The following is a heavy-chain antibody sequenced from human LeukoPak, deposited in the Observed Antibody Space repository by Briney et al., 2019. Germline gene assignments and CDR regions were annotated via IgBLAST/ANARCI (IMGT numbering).Heavy chain of an antibody. V-gene: IGHV3-49*04. CDR1: GFTFGDYA. CDR3: TRDLSVVPAATSLVTWFDP. Sequence: GGSLRLACTAPGFTFGDYAMSWVRQAPGKGLEWVGFIRSKAYGGTTEYAASVKGRFTISRDDSKSIAYLQMNSLKTEDTAVYFCTRDLSVVPAATSLVTWFDPWGQGTLVTVSS. CDR2: IRSKAYGGTT. J-gene: IGHJ5*02. D-gene: IGHD2-2*01.